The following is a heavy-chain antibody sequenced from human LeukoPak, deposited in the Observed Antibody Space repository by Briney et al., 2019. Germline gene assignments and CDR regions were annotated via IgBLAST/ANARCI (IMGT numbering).Heavy chain of an antibody. V-gene: IGHV4-34*01. CDR1: GGSLSAYY. CDR2: INHSGSG. D-gene: IGHD6-13*01. Sequence: PSETLSLTCAVYGGSLSAYYWSWIRQPPGKGLEWIAEINHSGSGNYNPSLKSRVTITVDTSKNQFSPRLSSVTAADTAVYYCARVGSSWYNDYWGQGAQVTVSS. CDR3: ARVGSSWYNDY. J-gene: IGHJ4*02.